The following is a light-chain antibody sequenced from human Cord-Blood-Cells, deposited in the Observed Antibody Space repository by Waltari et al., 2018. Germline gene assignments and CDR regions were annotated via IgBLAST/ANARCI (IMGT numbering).Light chain of an antibody. CDR2: GAS. CDR3: QQYGSSPRT. J-gene: IGKJ1*01. CDR1: QSVSSSY. Sequence: EIVLTPSPGTLSLSPGERATLSCRASQSVSSSYLAWYQQKPGQAPRLLIYGASSRATGIPYRFSGSGSGTDFTLTISRLEPEDFAVYYCQQYGSSPRTFGQGTKVEIK. V-gene: IGKV3-20*01.